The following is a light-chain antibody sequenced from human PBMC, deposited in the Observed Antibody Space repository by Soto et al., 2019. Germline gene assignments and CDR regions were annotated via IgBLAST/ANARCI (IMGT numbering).Light chain of an antibody. J-gene: IGLJ3*02. Sequence: QAVVTQSPSASGTPGQRVTISCSGSNSNIGNNYVYWYQQLPGTAPKLLIYADDRRPPGVSDRFSGSKSGTSASLAISGLRSEDEASYSCAAWDDSLGGSWVFGGGTKLTVL. CDR2: ADD. CDR3: AAWDDSLGGSWV. V-gene: IGLV1-47*01. CDR1: NSNIGNNY.